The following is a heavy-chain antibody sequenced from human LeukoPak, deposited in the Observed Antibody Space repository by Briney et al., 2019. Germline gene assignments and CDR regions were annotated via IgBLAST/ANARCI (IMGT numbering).Heavy chain of an antibody. CDR2: ISSSSSYI. V-gene: IGHV3-21*04. D-gene: IGHD6-19*01. J-gene: IGHJ4*02. CDR1: GFTFSSYS. Sequence: PGGSLRLSCAASGFTFSSYSMNWVRQAPGKGLEWVSSISSSSSYIYYADSVKGRFTISRDNAKNSLYLQMNSLRAEDTAVYYCANPPFIAVAGTPGYWGQGTLVTVSS. CDR3: ANPPFIAVAGTPGY.